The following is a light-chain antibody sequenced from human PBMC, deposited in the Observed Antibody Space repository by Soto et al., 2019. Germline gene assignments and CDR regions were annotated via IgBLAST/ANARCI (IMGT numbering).Light chain of an antibody. Sequence: QSALTQPPSVSAAPGQKVTLSCSGSSSNIGNNYVSWYQQLPGTAPKLLIYENNKRPSGIPDRFSGSKSGTSATLGITGLQTGDEADYYCGTWDSSLSAYVFGTGTKLTVL. CDR1: SSNIGNNY. J-gene: IGLJ1*01. CDR3: GTWDSSLSAYV. V-gene: IGLV1-51*02. CDR2: ENN.